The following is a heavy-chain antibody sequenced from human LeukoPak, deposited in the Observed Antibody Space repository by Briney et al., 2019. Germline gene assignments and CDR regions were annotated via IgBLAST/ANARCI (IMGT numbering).Heavy chain of an antibody. CDR1: GFTFSGYS. Sequence: GGSLRLSCAASGFTFSGYSMSWVGQAPGKGPELVSTISGSGDATYYADSVKGRFTISRDNSKNTLYVQMNSLRAEDTAVYYCAKDRQSRGSLGFDYWGQGALVIVSS. V-gene: IGHV3-23*01. D-gene: IGHD3-22*01. CDR3: AKDRQSRGSLGFDY. J-gene: IGHJ4*02. CDR2: ISGSGDAT.